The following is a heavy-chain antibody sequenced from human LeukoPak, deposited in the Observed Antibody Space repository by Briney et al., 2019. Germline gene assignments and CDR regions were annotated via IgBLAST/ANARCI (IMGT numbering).Heavy chain of an antibody. V-gene: IGHV1-3*01. CDR1: GYTFTSYA. D-gene: IGHD2-15*01. Sequence: APVKVSCKASGYTFTSYAMHWVRQAPGQRLEWMGWINAGNGNTKYSQKFQGRVTITRDTSASTAYMELSSLRSEDTAVYYCARVAIVGYCSGGSCYSQRNDAFDIWGQGTMVTVSS. CDR3: ARVAIVGYCSGGSCYSQRNDAFDI. J-gene: IGHJ3*02. CDR2: INAGNGNT.